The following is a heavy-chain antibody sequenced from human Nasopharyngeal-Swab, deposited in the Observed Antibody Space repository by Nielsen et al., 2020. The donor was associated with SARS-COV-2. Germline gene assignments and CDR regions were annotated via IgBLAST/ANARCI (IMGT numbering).Heavy chain of an antibody. D-gene: IGHD1-26*01. J-gene: IGHJ4*02. Sequence: LRLSCTVSGGPISSGSYYWSSIRQPAGKGLEWIGRIYTSGSTNYNPPLKSRVTISVDTSKNQFSLKLSSVTAADTAVYYCARERSGGSYYEDYWGQGTLVTVSS. CDR3: ARERSGGSYYEDY. CDR1: GGPISSGSYY. CDR2: IYTSGST. V-gene: IGHV4-61*02.